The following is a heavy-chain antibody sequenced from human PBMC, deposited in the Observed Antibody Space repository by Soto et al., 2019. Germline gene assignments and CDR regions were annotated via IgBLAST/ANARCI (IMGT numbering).Heavy chain of an antibody. CDR1: GFTFSSYA. CDR3: ARDSYCSGGSCYSDWFDP. D-gene: IGHD2-15*01. J-gene: IGHJ5*02. V-gene: IGHV3-30-3*01. CDR2: ISYDGSNK. Sequence: GGSLRLSCAASGFTFSSYAMHWVRQAPGKGLEWVAVISYDGSNKYYADSVKGRFTISRDNSKNTLYLQMNSLRAEDTAVYYCARDSYCSGGSCYSDWFDPWGQGTLVTVS.